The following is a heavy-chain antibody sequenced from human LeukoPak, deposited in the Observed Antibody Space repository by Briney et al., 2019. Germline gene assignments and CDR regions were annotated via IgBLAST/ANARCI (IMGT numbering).Heavy chain of an antibody. CDR2: IYYSGST. CDR1: GGSISRYY. V-gene: IGHV4-59*01. D-gene: IGHD6-13*01. CDR3: ATCPITADGAVDY. J-gene: IGHJ4*02. Sequence: KSSETLSLTCTVSGGSISRYYWSWIRQPPGKGLEWIGYIYYSGSTDYNPSLKSRVTISIDTSKNQFSLKLSSLTAADTAVYYCATCPITADGAVDYWGQGIRVTVSS.